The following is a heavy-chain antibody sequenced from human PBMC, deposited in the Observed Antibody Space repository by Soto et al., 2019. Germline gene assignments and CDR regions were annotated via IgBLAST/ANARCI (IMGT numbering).Heavy chain of an antibody. Sequence: SGGSLRLSCAASGFTLSGFDIHWVCRASGEGLEWVGRIKTKVESYATELAASVKGRFTISRDDPKNTAYLEMNSLKTEDTAVYYCTRRYCSGGGCYSDFDYWGQGALVTVSS. D-gene: IGHD2-15*01. J-gene: IGHJ4*02. CDR3: TRRYCSGGGCYSDFDY. CDR1: GFTLSGFD. V-gene: IGHV3-73*01. CDR2: IKTKVESYAT.